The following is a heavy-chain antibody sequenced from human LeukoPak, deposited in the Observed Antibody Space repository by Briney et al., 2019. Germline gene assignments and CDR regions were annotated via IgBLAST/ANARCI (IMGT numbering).Heavy chain of an antibody. D-gene: IGHD2-2*01. V-gene: IGHV1-2*02. J-gene: IGHJ6*03. Sequence: ASVKVSCKASGYTFTGYYMHWVRQAPGQGLEWMGWINPNSGGTNYAQKFQGRVTMTRNTSISTAYMELSSLRSEDTAVYYCARGAQLLYYYYYMDVWGKGTTVTISS. CDR2: INPNSGGT. CDR1: GYTFTGYY. CDR3: ARGAQLLYYYYYMDV.